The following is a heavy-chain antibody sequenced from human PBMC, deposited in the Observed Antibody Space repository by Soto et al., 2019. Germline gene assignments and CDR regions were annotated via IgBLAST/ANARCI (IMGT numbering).Heavy chain of an antibody. CDR2: IYHSGST. V-gene: IGHV4-30-2*01. Sequence: SETLSLTCAVSGGSISSGGYSWSWIRQPPGKGLEWIGYIYHSGSTYYNPSLKSRVTISVDRSKNQFSLKLSSVTAADTAVYYCARLTVFSTLFDPWGQGTLVTVSS. D-gene: IGHD3-9*01. CDR1: GGSISSGGYS. J-gene: IGHJ5*02. CDR3: ARLTVFSTLFDP.